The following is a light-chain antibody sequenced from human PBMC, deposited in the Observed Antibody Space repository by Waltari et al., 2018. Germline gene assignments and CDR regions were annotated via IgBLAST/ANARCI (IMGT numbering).Light chain of an antibody. CDR1: QSVSRS. CDR2: GAS. V-gene: IGKV3-20*01. J-gene: IGKJ1*01. Sequence: IVLTQSPGTLSLSPGDRATLSCRASQSVSRSLAWYQQKHGQAPKLLIYGASTRATGIPDRFTGSGSGTDFSLTISSLEPEDFAIYFCQHYVRLPATFGQGTKVEIK. CDR3: QHYVRLPAT.